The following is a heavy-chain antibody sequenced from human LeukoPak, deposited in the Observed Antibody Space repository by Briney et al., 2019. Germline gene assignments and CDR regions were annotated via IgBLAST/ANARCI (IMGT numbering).Heavy chain of an antibody. J-gene: IGHJ3*02. CDR1: GYTFTSYD. V-gene: IGHV1-8*01. CDR2: MNPNSGNT. CDR3: ASTYGYSYGYDAFDI. Sequence: ASVKVSCKASGYTFTSYDINWVRQATGQGLEWMGWMNPNSGNTGYAQKFQGRVTMTRNTSISTAYMELSSLRSEDTAVYYCASTYGYSYGYDAFDIWGQGTMVTVSS. D-gene: IGHD5-18*01.